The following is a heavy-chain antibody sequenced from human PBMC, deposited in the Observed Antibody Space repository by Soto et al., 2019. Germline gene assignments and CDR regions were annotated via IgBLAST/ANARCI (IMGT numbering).Heavy chain of an antibody. D-gene: IGHD3-9*01. V-gene: IGHV3-74*03. Sequence: VGSLRLSCAASGFSFSTYWMTWVRQPPGKGLVWVSHISSDGTNTKYADSVKGRFTISRDNANKTLYLQMNSLRAEDTALYYCVRVTRYLAWLLPYYFDSWGQGTLVTVSS. CDR2: ISSDGTNT. CDR1: GFSFSTYW. CDR3: VRVTRYLAWLLPYYFDS. J-gene: IGHJ4*02.